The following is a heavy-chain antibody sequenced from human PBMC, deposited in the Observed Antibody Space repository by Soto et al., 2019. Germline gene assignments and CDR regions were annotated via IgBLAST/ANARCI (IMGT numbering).Heavy chain of an antibody. CDR1: GFTFSSYW. CDR2: INIDGSST. D-gene: IGHD6-19*01. J-gene: IGHJ5*01. V-gene: IGHV3-74*01. CDR3: TRDPAPSGWFDS. Sequence: GGSLRLSCAASGFTFSSYWMHWVRRDPGKGLVWVSRINIDGSSTSYADSVRGRFTISRDNAKNTLYLQMNSLSGEDTAVYYCTRDPAPSGWFDSWGKGTMVTVSA.